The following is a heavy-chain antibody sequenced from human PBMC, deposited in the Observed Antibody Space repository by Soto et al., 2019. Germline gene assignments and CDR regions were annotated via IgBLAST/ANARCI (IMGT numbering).Heavy chain of an antibody. CDR2: INHSGST. V-gene: IGHV4-34*01. CDR3: ARGSWYRLWFDP. D-gene: IGHD2-2*01. Sequence: SETLSLTCAVYGGSFSCYYWSWIRQPPGKGLEWIGEINHSGSTNYNPSLKSRVTISVDTSKNQFSLKLSSVTAADTAVYYCARGSWYRLWFDPWGQGTLVTVSS. CDR1: GGSFSCYY. J-gene: IGHJ5*02.